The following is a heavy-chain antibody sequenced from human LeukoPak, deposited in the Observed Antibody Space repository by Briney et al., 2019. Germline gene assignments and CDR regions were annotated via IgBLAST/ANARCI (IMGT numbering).Heavy chain of an antibody. Sequence: PGWSLRLSCPASGFTFSSYGMHWVRQAPGKGLEWVAMIWYDGSNMYYADYVKGRFTISRDNSKNTVFLQMNSLRAEDTGVYYCARGGCARSSCYDNWGQGTLVTVSS. CDR2: IWYDGSNM. CDR3: ARGGCARSSCYDN. D-gene: IGHD6-13*01. J-gene: IGHJ4*02. CDR1: GFTFSSYG. V-gene: IGHV3-33*01.